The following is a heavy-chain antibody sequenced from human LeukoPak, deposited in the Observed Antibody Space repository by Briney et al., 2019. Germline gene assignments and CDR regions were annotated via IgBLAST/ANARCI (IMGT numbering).Heavy chain of an antibody. CDR2: ISSSSSTI. D-gene: IGHD6-19*01. CDR1: GFTFRSYE. J-gene: IGHJ3*01. V-gene: IGHV3-48*03. Sequence: GGSLRLSCAASGFTFRSYEMNWVRQAPGKGLEWLSYISSSSSTIYYADSVKGRFTVSRDNAKNSLFLQMNSLRVEDTAIYYCATGIEVAMGAFDVWGQGTMVTVSS. CDR3: ATGIEVAMGAFDV.